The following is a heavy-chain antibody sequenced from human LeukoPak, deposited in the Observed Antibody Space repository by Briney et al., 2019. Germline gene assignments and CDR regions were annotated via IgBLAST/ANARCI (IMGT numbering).Heavy chain of an antibody. CDR3: ASFGARYDILTGYSYYYGMDV. D-gene: IGHD3-9*01. Sequence: HPGGSLRLSCAASGFTFSSYWMSWVRQAPGKGLEWVANIKQDGGEKYYVDSVKGRFTISRDNAKNSLYLQMNSLRAEDTAVYYCASFGARYDILTGYSYYYGMDVWGQGTTVTVSS. CDR1: GFTFSSYW. CDR2: IKQDGGEK. J-gene: IGHJ6*02. V-gene: IGHV3-7*01.